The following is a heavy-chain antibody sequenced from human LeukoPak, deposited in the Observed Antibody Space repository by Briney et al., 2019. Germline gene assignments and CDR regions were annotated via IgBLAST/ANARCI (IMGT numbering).Heavy chain of an antibody. CDR1: GFTFSNYW. CDR2: INSDGSGT. D-gene: IGHD4-23*01. Sequence: GGSLRLSCAASGFTFSNYWMHWVRQAPGKGLVWVSGINSDGSGTTYADSVRGRFTISRDNAKNTLYLQVNSLRAEDTAVYYCARTEGTVAYDSWGQGTLVTVSS. CDR3: ARTEGTVAYDS. V-gene: IGHV3-74*01. J-gene: IGHJ5*01.